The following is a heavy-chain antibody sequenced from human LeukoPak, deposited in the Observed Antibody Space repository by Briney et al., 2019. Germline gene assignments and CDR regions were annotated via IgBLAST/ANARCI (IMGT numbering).Heavy chain of an antibody. V-gene: IGHV4-39*01. CDR2: VYYSGTT. Sequence: SETLSLTCAVSGDSISSRHYYWAWIRQPPGKGWEGIGNVYYSGTTHYNPSLQSRVTISVDTSKNQCSRRVSSLTTADTAMYYCARRDSGGWFHYNWFDPWGQGTLVTVSS. J-gene: IGHJ5*02. D-gene: IGHD2-15*01. CDR3: ARRDSGGWFHYNWFDP. CDR1: GDSISSRHYY.